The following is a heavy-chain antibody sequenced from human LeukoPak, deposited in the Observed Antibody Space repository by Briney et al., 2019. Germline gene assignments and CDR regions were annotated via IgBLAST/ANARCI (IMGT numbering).Heavy chain of an antibody. CDR1: GFTFGDYA. D-gene: IGHD3-3*01. V-gene: IGHV3-49*04. CDR2: IRSKAYGGTT. Sequence: PGGSLRLSCTASGFTFGDYAMSWVRQAPGKGLEWVGFIRSKAYGGTTEYAASVKGRFTISRDDSKSIAYLQMNSLKTEDTAVYYCTRGKYYDFWSGYYPDYWGQGTLVTVSS. J-gene: IGHJ4*02. CDR3: TRGKYYDFWSGYYPDY.